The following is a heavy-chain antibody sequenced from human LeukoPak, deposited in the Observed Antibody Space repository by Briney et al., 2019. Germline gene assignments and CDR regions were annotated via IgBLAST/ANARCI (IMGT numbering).Heavy chain of an antibody. CDR3: ARVSCGGDCYFYYYYYYMDV. J-gene: IGHJ6*03. V-gene: IGHV1-69*13. Sequence: ASVKVSCKASGGTFSSYAISWVRQAPGQGLEWMGGIIPIFGTANYAQKFQGRVTITADESTSTAYMELSSLRSEDTAVYYCARVSCGGDCYFYYYYYYMDVWGKGTTVTVSS. CDR2: IIPIFGTA. CDR1: GGTFSSYA. D-gene: IGHD2-21*02.